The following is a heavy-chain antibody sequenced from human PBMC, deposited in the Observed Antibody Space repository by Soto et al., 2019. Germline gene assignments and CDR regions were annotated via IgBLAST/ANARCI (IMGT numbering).Heavy chain of an antibody. Sequence: QVQLVQSGAEVKKPGSSVKVSCKASGGTFSSYAISWVRQAPGQGPEWMGGIIPIFGTENYAQKFQGRVTITAEESTSTAYMELSSLRSEDKGVYYCARSGSGSYWLADYWGQGTLVTVSS. CDR3: ARSGSGSYWLADY. V-gene: IGHV1-69*01. J-gene: IGHJ4*02. D-gene: IGHD1-26*01. CDR1: GGTFSSYA. CDR2: IIPIFGTE.